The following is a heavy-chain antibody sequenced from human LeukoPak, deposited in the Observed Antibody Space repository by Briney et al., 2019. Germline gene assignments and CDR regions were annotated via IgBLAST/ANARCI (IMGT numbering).Heavy chain of an antibody. D-gene: IGHD6-13*01. J-gene: IGHJ6*02. Sequence: GGSLRLSCAPSGFTFSRHAMLWVRQAPGKGLEYVLAITRNVGCTYYANSVKGRCTISRDNSKNTLYLQMGSLRAEDMAVYYGARYTAAAGGGGYYYYGMDVWGQGTTVTVSS. CDR2: ITRNVGCT. CDR1: GFTFSRHA. CDR3: ARYTAAAGGGGYYYYGMDV. V-gene: IGHV3-64*01.